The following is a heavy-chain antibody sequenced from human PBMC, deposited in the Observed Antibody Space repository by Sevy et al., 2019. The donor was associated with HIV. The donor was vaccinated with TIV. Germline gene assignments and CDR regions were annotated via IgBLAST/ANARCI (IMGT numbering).Heavy chain of an antibody. CDR2: ISYDGSNK. Sequence: GSLRLSCAASGFTFSSFGMHWVRQAPGKGLEWVSFISYDGSNKKYADSVKGRLTVSRDKSKNTLYLQMNSLRAEDTAVYYCAKDLDYFDSSAGPSSLIYNYYYGLEDWGPGTTVTVSS. V-gene: IGHV3-30*18. J-gene: IGHJ6*02. CDR1: GFTFSSFG. D-gene: IGHD3-22*01. CDR3: AKDLDYFDSSAGPSSLIYNYYYGLED.